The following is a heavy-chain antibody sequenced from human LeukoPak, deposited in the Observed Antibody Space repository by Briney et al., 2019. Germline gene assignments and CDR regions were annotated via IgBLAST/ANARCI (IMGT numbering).Heavy chain of an antibody. J-gene: IGHJ4*02. CDR1: GFTFSNAW. Sequence: GGSLRLSCAASGFTFSNAWMNWVRQAPGKGLEWVSAISGSGGNTYYADSVKGRFTISRDNSKNTLYLQMNSLRAEDTAVYYCATVRGNDYGDPYYFDYWGQGTLVSVSS. D-gene: IGHD4-17*01. CDR2: ISGSGGNT. CDR3: ATVRGNDYGDPYYFDY. V-gene: IGHV3-23*01.